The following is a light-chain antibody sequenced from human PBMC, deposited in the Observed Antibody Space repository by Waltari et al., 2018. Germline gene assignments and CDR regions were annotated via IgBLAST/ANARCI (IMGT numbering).Light chain of an antibody. CDR1: QTINRNY. Sequence: EIVLAQSPSTLSFSPGERATLSGSASQTINRNYLAWYQHKPGQAPRLLIFGSCSRATGVPDRLSGGGSGTDFTLTINKLEPEDFALYFCQQYHSSPWTFGQGTKVEAK. CDR3: QQYHSSPWT. CDR2: GSC. V-gene: IGKV3-20*01. J-gene: IGKJ1*01.